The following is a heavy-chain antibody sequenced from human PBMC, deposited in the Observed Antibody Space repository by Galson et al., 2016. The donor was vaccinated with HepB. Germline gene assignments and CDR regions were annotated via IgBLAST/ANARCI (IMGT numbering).Heavy chain of an antibody. D-gene: IGHD2-2*01. CDR2: TYYRSKWYN. CDR3: ARVYCIGTNCYPPPSKGTFDI. J-gene: IGHJ3*02. CDR1: GDSVSSNTAA. V-gene: IGHV6-1*01. Sequence: CAISGDSVSSNTAAWSWIRQSPSRGLEWLGRTYYRSKWYNDYAVSVKSRVTINPDTSKNQFSLQLSPVTPDDTAIYYCARVYCIGTNCYPPPSKGTFDIWGQGPVVTVSS.